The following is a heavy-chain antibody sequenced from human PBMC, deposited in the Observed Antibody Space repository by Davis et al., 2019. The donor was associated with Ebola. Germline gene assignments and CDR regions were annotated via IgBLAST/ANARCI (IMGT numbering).Heavy chain of an antibody. D-gene: IGHD4-23*01. Sequence: KVSCKGSGYSFTSHWISWVRQMPGKGLEWMGRIDPSDSYTNYSPSFQGHVTISADKSISTAYLQWSSLKASDTAMYYCARHGMTTVVAYGMDVWGQGTTVTVSS. J-gene: IGHJ6*02. CDR2: IDPSDSYT. CDR3: ARHGMTTVVAYGMDV. V-gene: IGHV5-10-1*01. CDR1: GYSFTSHW.